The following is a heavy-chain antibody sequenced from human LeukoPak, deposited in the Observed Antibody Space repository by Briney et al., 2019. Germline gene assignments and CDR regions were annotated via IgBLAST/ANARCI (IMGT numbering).Heavy chain of an antibody. J-gene: IGHJ4*02. CDR3: AKEEDSSGWQYDY. CDR2: ISYDGSYQ. D-gene: IGHD6-19*01. Sequence: PGGSLRLSCAASGCTFSRNGLHWVGQAPGKGLEWVAVISYDGSYQYYSDSVEGRFTIYRDNSKNMLYLQMNSLRAEDRALYYCAKEEDSSGWQYDYWGQGTLVTVSS. V-gene: IGHV3-30*18. CDR1: GCTFSRNG.